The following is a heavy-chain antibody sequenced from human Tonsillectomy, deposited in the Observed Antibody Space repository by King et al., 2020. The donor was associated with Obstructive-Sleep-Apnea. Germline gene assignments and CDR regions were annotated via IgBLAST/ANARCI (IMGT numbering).Heavy chain of an antibody. CDR1: GFSLSTSGVG. D-gene: IGHD6-19*01. V-gene: IGHV2-5*02. CDR2: FYCDYEK. Sequence: TLKESGPTLVKPTQTLTLTCTFSGFSLSTSGVGVGWMLQAPGKALECPALFYCDYEKRYSPSLKSRLTITKDTAENQVFLTVTNMDPVDTATYYCAHRSSGGPSGFDYWGQGTLVTVSS. CDR3: AHRSSGGPSGFDY. J-gene: IGHJ4*02.